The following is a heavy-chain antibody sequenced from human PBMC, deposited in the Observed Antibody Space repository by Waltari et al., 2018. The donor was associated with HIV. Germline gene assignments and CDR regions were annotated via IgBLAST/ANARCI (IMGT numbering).Heavy chain of an antibody. J-gene: IGHJ1*01. CDR3: VTLYNESPLYSNF. CDR2: FDPKNGKP. CDR1: AYPLIDFS. D-gene: IGHD2-15*01. V-gene: IGHV1-24*01. Sequence: QLIHSTSALKRPGASVTISCQVSAYPLIDFSMQWVRQGRGRRLEWMGGFDPKNGKPVYSQRFWGRVSLAEDTSEDTAFLELNRLTSDDTAVYYCVTLYNESPLYSNFWGQGTLVTV.